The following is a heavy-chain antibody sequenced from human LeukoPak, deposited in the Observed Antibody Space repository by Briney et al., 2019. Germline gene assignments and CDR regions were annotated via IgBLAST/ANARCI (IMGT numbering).Heavy chain of an antibody. Sequence: PGRSLRLSCAASGFTFSSYGMHWVRQAPGKGLEWVAVISYDGSNKYYADSVKGRFTISRDNSKNTLYLQMNSLRAEDTAVYYCIGGLDYWGQGTLVTVSS. CDR2: ISYDGSNK. CDR1: GFTFSSYG. CDR3: IGGLDY. V-gene: IGHV3-30*03. D-gene: IGHD2-15*01. J-gene: IGHJ4*02.